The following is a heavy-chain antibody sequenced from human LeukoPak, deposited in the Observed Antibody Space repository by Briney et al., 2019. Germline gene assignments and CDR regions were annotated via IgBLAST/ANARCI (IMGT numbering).Heavy chain of an antibody. CDR1: GGSISSYY. V-gene: IGHV4-59*06. J-gene: IGHJ4*02. CDR3: ARGITMVRGVIEPYYFDY. Sequence: SETLSLTCTVSGGSISSYYWSWIRQHPGKGLEWIGYIYYSGSTYYNPSLKSRVTISVDTSKNQFSLKLSSVTAADTAVYYCARGITMVRGVIEPYYFDYWGQGTLVTVSS. CDR2: IYYSGST. D-gene: IGHD3-10*01.